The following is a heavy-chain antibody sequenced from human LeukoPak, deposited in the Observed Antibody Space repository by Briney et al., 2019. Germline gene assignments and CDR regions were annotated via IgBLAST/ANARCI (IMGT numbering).Heavy chain of an antibody. J-gene: IGHJ6*02. CDR3: AREAFYYYGMDV. V-gene: IGHV3-21*01. Sequence: GGSLRLSCAASGFTFSSYSMNWVRQAPGKGLEWVSSISSSSSHIYYADSVKGRFTISRDNAKNSLYLQMNSLRAEDTAVYYCAREAFYYYGMDVWGQGTTVTVSS. CDR2: ISSSSSHI. CDR1: GFTFSSYS.